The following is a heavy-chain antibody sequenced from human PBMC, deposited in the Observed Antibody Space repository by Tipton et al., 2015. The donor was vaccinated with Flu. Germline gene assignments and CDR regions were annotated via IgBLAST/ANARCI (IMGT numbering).Heavy chain of an antibody. CDR2: ISGSGGST. CDR1: GFTFSSYA. J-gene: IGHJ5*02. Sequence: SLRLSCAASGFTFSSYAMSWVRQAPGKGLEWVSAISGSGGSTYYADSVKGRFTISRDNSKNTLYLQMNSLRAEDTAVYYCAKDPGIDNWFDPWGQGTLVIVSS. D-gene: IGHD6-13*01. V-gene: IGHV3-23*01. CDR3: AKDPGIDNWFDP.